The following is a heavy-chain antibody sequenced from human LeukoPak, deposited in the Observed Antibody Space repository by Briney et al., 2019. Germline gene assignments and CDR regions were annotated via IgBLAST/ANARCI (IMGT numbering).Heavy chain of an antibody. V-gene: IGHV3-7*01. CDR1: GFTFSSYW. CDR2: INQDGSEK. D-gene: IGHD2-15*01. CDR3: ARDEGGPLGGLLDY. Sequence: GGSLRLSCAASGFTFSSYWMSWVRQAPGKGLEWVAHINQDGSEKYYVDSVKGRFTISRDNAKNSLYLQMNSLRAEDTAVYYCARDEGGPLGGLLDYWGQGTLVTVSS. J-gene: IGHJ4*02.